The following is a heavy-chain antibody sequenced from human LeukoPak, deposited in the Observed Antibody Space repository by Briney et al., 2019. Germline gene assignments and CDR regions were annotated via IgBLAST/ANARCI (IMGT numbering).Heavy chain of an antibody. CDR2: IRSKAYGGTT. Sequence: QPGRSLKLSCTASGFTFGDYAMSWVRQAPGKGLERVGFIRSKAYGGTTEYAASVKGRFTISRDDSKSIACLQMNSLKTEDTAVYYCTRWGYYYGMDVWGQGTTVTVSS. CDR3: TRWGYYYGMDV. CDR1: GFTFGDYA. V-gene: IGHV3-49*04. J-gene: IGHJ6*02. D-gene: IGHD3-16*01.